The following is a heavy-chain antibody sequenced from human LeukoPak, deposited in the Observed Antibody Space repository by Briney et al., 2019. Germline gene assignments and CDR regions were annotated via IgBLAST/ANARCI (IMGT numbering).Heavy chain of an antibody. V-gene: IGHV3-43*01. CDR2: ISWDGGSI. CDR3: ARGLAAAGTAY. J-gene: IGHJ4*02. D-gene: IGHD6-13*01. Sequence: GGSLRLSCAASGFTFDDYTMHWVRQAPGKGLEWVSLISWDGGSIYYADSVKGRFTISRDNAKNSLYLQMNSLRAEDTALYYCARGLAAAGTAYWGQGTLVTVSS. CDR1: GFTFDDYT.